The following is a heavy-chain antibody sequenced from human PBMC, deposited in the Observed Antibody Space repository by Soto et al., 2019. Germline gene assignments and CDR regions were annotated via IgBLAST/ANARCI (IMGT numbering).Heavy chain of an antibody. J-gene: IGHJ6*02. CDR2: INSDGSTT. V-gene: IGHV3-74*01. CDR3: ARDDYYDIGV. Sequence: VQLVESGGGLVQPAGSPRLSCAVSGFTFSTYWMHCVRQAPGKGLVWVSRINSDGSTTNYADTVKGRFTISRDNAKNTLYLQMNSLSAEDTAVYSCARDDYYDIGVWGQGTTVTVSS. CDR1: GFTFSTYW.